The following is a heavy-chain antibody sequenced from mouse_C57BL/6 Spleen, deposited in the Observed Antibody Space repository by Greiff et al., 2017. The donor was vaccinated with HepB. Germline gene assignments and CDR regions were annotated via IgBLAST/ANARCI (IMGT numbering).Heavy chain of an antibody. D-gene: IGHD1-1*02. V-gene: IGHV1-50*01. CDR2: IDPSDSYT. Sequence: QVQLKQPGAELVKPGASVKLSCKASGYTFTSYWMQWVKQRPGQGLEWIGEIDPSDSYTNYNQKFKGKATLTVDTSSSTAYMQLSSLTSEDSAVYYCARSYGPGWYFDVGGTGTTVTVSS. CDR3: ARSYGPGWYFDV. J-gene: IGHJ1*03. CDR1: GYTFTSYW.